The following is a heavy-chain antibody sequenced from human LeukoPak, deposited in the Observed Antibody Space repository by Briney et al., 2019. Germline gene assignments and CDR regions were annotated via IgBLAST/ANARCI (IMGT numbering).Heavy chain of an antibody. V-gene: IGHV1-18*01. D-gene: IGHD3-3*01. J-gene: IGHJ6*02. CDR1: GYTFTSYG. Sequence: GASVNVSCKASGYTFTSYGISWVRQAPGQGLEWMGWISAYNGNTNYAQKLQGRVTMTTDTSTSTAYMELRSLRSDDTAVYYCARDEWSYYDFWSGYYTGIHGYYYGMDVWGQGTTVTVSS. CDR2: ISAYNGNT. CDR3: ARDEWSYYDFWSGYYTGIHGYYYGMDV.